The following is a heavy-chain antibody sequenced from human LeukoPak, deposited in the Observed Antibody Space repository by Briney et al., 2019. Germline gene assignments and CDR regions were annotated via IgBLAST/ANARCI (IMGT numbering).Heavy chain of an antibody. V-gene: IGHV4-61*02. CDR2: IYTSGTT. D-gene: IGHD3-10*01. J-gene: IGHJ5*02. CDR1: GVSISSGAYY. Sequence: SQTLSLTCTVSGVSISSGAYYWTWIRQAAGKGLEWIGRIYTSGTTDYNPSLKSRVSISLDTSKNQFSLNLSSVTAAVTAVYYCARDMGQTWGQGTLVTVSS. CDR3: ARDMGQT.